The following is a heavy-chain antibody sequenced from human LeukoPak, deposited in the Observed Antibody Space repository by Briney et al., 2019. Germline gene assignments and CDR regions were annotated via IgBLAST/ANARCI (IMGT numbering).Heavy chain of an antibody. CDR3: ASSLWDFWSGYSFQH. J-gene: IGHJ1*01. CDR2: IYHSGST. V-gene: IGHV4-38-2*02. Sequence: SETWSFTCTVSGYSITSVYYWGWIGQPPGKGLEWIGSIYHSGSTYYNPSLKSRVTISVDTSKNQFSLKLSSVTAADTAVYYCASSLWDFWSGYSFQHWGQGTLVTVSS. D-gene: IGHD3-3*01. CDR1: GYSITSVYY.